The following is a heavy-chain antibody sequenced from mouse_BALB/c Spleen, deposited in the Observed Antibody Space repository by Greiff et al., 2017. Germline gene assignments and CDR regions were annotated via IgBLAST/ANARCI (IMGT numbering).Heavy chain of an antibody. CDR2: IRLKSNNYAT. CDR3: TRGYAMDY. CDR1: GFTFSNYW. J-gene: IGHJ4*01. V-gene: IGHV6-6*02. Sequence: EVKVEESGGGLVQPGGSMKLSCVASGFTFSNYWMNWVRQSPEKGLEWVAEIRLKSNNYATHYAESVKGRFTISRDDSKSSVYLQMNNLRAEDTGIYNCTRGYAMDYWGQGTSVTVSS.